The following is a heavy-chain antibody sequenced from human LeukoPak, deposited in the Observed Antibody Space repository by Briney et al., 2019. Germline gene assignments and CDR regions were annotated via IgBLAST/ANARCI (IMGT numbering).Heavy chain of an antibody. J-gene: IGHJ4*02. CDR1: GFALSSHW. D-gene: IGHD3-3*01. CDR3: AREGYDFSVGY. Sequence: RSGGSLRLSCAASGFALSSHWMTWVRQVPGRGPEWVANIKQDGSEKYYVDSVKGRFTISRDNAKNSLYLQMNSLRAEDTAVYYCAREGYDFSVGYWGQGTLVTVSS. V-gene: IGHV3-7*03. CDR2: IKQDGSEK.